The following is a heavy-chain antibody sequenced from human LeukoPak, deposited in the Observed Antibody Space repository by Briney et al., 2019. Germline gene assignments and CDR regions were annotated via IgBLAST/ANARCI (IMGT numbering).Heavy chain of an antibody. J-gene: IGHJ3*02. V-gene: IGHV4-30-2*01. D-gene: IGHD2-2*01. CDR3: ARVRYCTSTSCYGPEDDAFDI. CDR1: GGSISSGGYY. Sequence: SQTLSLTCTVSGGSISSGGYYWSWIRQPPGKGLEWIGYIYHSGSTYYNPSLKSRVTISVDRSKNQFSLKLSSVTAADTALYYCARVRYCTSTSCYGPEDDAFDIWGQGTMVTVSS. CDR2: IYHSGST.